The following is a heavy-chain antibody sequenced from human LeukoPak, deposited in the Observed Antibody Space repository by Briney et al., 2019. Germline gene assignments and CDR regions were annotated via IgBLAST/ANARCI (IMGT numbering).Heavy chain of an antibody. J-gene: IGHJ4*02. D-gene: IGHD3-22*01. Sequence: GGSLRLSCAASGFTFSDYYMSWIRQAPGKGLEWVSVIYSGGSTYYADSVKGRFTISRDNSKNTLYLQMNSLRAEDTAVYYCARNYDTTDNYWGQGTLVTVSS. V-gene: IGHV3-66*01. CDR1: GFTFSDYY. CDR3: ARNYDTTDNY. CDR2: IYSGGST.